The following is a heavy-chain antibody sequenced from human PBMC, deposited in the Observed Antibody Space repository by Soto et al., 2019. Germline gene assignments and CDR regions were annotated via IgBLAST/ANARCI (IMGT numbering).Heavy chain of an antibody. CDR1: GGYVRAPDW. Sequence: QVHLQESGPGLVAPSGTLSLTCTLSGGYVRAPDWWNWVRQSPDKGLEWIAEVHISGHSNYNPSLRSRVRVSIDSSKNQFYLNLNSVTAADTAIYYCARVRQGCSANNCYFDPWGQGTQVTISS. CDR2: VHISGHS. V-gene: IGHV4-4*02. D-gene: IGHD1-1*01. CDR3: ARVRQGCSANNCYFDP. J-gene: IGHJ5*01.